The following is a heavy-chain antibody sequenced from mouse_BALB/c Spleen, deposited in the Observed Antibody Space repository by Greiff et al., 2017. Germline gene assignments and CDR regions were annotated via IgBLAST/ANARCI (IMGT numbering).Heavy chain of an antibody. J-gene: IGHJ2*01. V-gene: IGHV7-3*02. D-gene: IGHD1-2*01. CDR2: IRNKANGYTT. Sequence: EVHLVESGGGLVQPGGSLRLSCATSGFTFTDYCMSWVRQPPGKALEWLGFIRNKANGYTTEYSASVKGRFTISRDNSQSILYLQMNTLRAEDSATYYCARDKAITTAFDYWGQGTTLTVSS. CDR3: ARDKAITTAFDY. CDR1: GFTFTDYC.